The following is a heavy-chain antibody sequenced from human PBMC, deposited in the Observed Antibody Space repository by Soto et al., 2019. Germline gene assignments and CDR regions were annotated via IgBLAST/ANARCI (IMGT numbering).Heavy chain of an antibody. J-gene: IGHJ6*01. CDR1: GFNFSSYE. D-gene: IGHD3-10*01. CDR3: TSCLRLWFGECVGNYFGMEV. V-gene: IGHV3-48*03. Sequence: EVQLVESGGGLAQPGGSLRLSCAGSGFNFSSYEMNWVRQAPGKGLEWVSYISGSGSARYYADSVKGRFTISRDNAKTSRDPQMNILSSEARAVYYCTSCLRLWFGECVGNYFGMEVWGQGTTVTVA. CDR2: ISGSGSAR.